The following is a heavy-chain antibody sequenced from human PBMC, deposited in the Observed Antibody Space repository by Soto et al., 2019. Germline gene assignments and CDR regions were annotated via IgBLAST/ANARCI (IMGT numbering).Heavy chain of an antibody. D-gene: IGHD3-10*01. CDR1: GFSRSTYV. CDR2: INYSGNT. J-gene: IGHJ4*02. V-gene: IGHV4-59*01. Sequence: TLSLACSVSGFSRSTYVVSWIRQTPGKGPEWLGYINYSGNTNYNPSLKNRATMSIDTSKKEFSLKLRSVTATDTAVYYCARVGDGIDVPGRIPDFDHWGQGPLVTVFS. CDR3: ARVGDGIDVPGRIPDFDH.